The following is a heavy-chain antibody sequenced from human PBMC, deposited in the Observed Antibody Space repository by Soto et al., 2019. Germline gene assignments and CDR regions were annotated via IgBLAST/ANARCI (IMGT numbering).Heavy chain of an antibody. CDR2: IYYSGST. J-gene: IGHJ6*02. CDR1: GGSINNYY. CDR3: ARDHTIKTTPATYYYGMDV. V-gene: IGHV4-59*01. D-gene: IGHD1-1*01. Sequence: QVQLQESGPGLVRPSETLSLTCTVSGGSINNYYWSWVRQPPGKGLAWIGYIYYSGSTTYNPALNRPVTISVNTSKNQFSLKLTSVTAADTAVYYWARDHTIKTTPATYYYGMDVWGQGTTVTVSS.